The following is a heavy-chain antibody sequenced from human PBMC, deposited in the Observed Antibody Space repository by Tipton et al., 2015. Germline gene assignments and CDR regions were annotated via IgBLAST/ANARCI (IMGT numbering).Heavy chain of an antibody. D-gene: IGHD4-17*01. CDR1: GYTFTGNY. J-gene: IGHJ4*02. Sequence: VQLVQSGPEVKKPGASVKVSCKASGYTFTGNYIHWVRQAPGQGLEWVGRINPNSGGANYAQIFQGRVTMTRDTSITTAYMELSRLKSNDTAVYYCARDRYGDRDFDYWGQGTLVTVAS. CDR2: INPNSGGA. V-gene: IGHV1-2*02. CDR3: ARDRYGDRDFDY.